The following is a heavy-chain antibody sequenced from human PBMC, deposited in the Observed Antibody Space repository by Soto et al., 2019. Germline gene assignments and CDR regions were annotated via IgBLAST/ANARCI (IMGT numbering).Heavy chain of an antibody. CDR3: ARGREPALLWFGHDEGLDAFDI. CDR1: GFTFSSYS. D-gene: IGHD3-10*01. J-gene: IGHJ3*02. CDR2: ISSSSSYI. Sequence: EVQLVESGGGLVKPGGSLRLSCAASGFTFSSYSMNWVRQAPGKGLEWVSSISSSSSYIYYADSVKGRFTISRDNAKNSLYLKMNSLRAEDTAVYYCARGREPALLWFGHDEGLDAFDIWGQGTMVTVSS. V-gene: IGHV3-21*01.